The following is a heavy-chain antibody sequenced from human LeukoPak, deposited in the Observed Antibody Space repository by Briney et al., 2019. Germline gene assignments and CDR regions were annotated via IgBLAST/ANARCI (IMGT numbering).Heavy chain of an antibody. Sequence: ASVKVSCKASGYTFTSYDINWVRQATGQGLEWMGWMNPNSGDTGYAQKFQGRVTMTRNTSISTAYMELSSLRSEDTAVYYCARVLKSLGYYYMDVWGKGTTVIVSS. D-gene: IGHD7-27*01. CDR2: MNPNSGDT. V-gene: IGHV1-8*01. J-gene: IGHJ6*03. CDR1: GYTFTSYD. CDR3: ARVLKSLGYYYMDV.